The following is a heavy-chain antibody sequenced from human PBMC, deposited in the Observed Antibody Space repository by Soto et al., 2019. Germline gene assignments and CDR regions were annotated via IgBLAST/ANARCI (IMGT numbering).Heavy chain of an antibody. CDR1: GGTFSSYA. V-gene: IGHV1-69*06. D-gene: IGHD4-17*01. CDR2: IIPIFGTA. Sequence: VKVSCKASGGTFSSYAISWVRQAPGQGLEWMGGIIPIFGTANYAQKFQGRVTITADKSTSTAYMELGSLRSEDTAVYYCARATSGDYEYYFDYWGQGTLVTVSS. J-gene: IGHJ4*02. CDR3: ARATSGDYEYYFDY.